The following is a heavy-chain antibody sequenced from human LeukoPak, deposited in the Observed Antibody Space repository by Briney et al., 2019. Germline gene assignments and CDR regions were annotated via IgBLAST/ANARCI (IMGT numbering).Heavy chain of an antibody. CDR2: INPNSGGT. CDR3: ARVGVRYFDWLAY. CDR1: GYTFTSYG. J-gene: IGHJ4*02. V-gene: IGHV1-2*02. Sequence: ASVKVSCKASGYTFTSYGISWVRQAPGQGLEWMGWINPNSGGTNYAQKFQGRVTMTRDTSISTAYMELSRLRSDDTAVYYCARVGVRYFDWLAYWGQGTLVTVSS. D-gene: IGHD3-9*01.